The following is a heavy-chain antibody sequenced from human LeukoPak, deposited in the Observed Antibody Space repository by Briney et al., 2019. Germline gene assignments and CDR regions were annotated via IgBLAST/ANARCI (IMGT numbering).Heavy chain of an antibody. Sequence: GGSLRLSCAASGFTFSSYGMHWVRQAPGKGLEWVAFIRYDGSNKYYADSVKGRFTISRDNSKNTLYLQMNSLRAEDTAVYYCAKDQVAVAGTPYFNWFDPWGQGTLVTVSS. V-gene: IGHV3-30*02. J-gene: IGHJ5*02. D-gene: IGHD6-19*01. CDR2: IRYDGSNK. CDR1: GFTFSSYG. CDR3: AKDQVAVAGTPYFNWFDP.